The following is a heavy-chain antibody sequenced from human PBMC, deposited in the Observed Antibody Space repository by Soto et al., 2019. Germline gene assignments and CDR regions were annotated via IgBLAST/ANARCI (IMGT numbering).Heavy chain of an antibody. Sequence: PGGSLRLSCAASGFTFSSYAMSWVRQAPGKGLEWVSAISGSGGSTYYADSVKGRFTISRDNSKNTLYLQMNSLRAEDTAVYYCAKSRPLVVPAAIFYFDYWGQGTLVTVS. CDR1: GFTFSSYA. CDR3: AKSRPLVVPAAIFYFDY. V-gene: IGHV3-23*01. J-gene: IGHJ4*02. CDR2: ISGSGGST. D-gene: IGHD2-2*01.